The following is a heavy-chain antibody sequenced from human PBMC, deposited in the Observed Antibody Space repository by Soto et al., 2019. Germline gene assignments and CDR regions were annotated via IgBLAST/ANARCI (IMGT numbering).Heavy chain of an antibody. D-gene: IGHD4-17*01. CDR3: ARSLGGDYGDYGRHFDY. V-gene: IGHV1-69*12. J-gene: IGHJ4*02. CDR1: GGTFSSYA. CDR2: IIPIFGTA. Sequence: QVQLVQSGAEVKKPGSSVKVSCKASGGTFSSYAISWVRQAPGQGLEWMGGIIPIFGTANYAQKFQGRVTITADESTSTAYMELSSLRSEDTAVYYCARSLGGDYGDYGRHFDYGGQGTLVTVSS.